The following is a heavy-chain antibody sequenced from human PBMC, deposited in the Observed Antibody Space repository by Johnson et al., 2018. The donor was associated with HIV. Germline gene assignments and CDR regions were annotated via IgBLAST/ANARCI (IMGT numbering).Heavy chain of an antibody. Sequence: QLVESGGGVVQPGRSLRLSCAASGFSFDDYAMHWVRQAPGKGLEWVSGISWNSGSKGYADSVKGRFTISRDNAKNTLYLQMNSLRAEDTALYYCAKDMVVRENGAFDIWGQGTMVTVSS. V-gene: IGHV3-9*01. CDR2: ISWNSGSK. D-gene: IGHD3-10*01. J-gene: IGHJ3*02. CDR3: AKDMVVRENGAFDI. CDR1: GFSFDDYA.